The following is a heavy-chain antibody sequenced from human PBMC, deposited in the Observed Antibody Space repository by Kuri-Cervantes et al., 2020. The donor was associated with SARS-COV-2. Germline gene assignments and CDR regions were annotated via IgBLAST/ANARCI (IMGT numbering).Heavy chain of an antibody. V-gene: IGHV4-34*01. Sequence: SQTLSLTCAVYGGSFSGYYWSWIRQPPGKGLEWIGEINHSGSTNYNPSLKSRVTISVDTSTSQFSLKLSSVTDADTAVYYCARGGGGYILRAKYFDYWGQGTLVTVSS. J-gene: IGHJ4*02. CDR2: INHSGST. CDR1: GGSFSGYY. D-gene: IGHD5-12*01. CDR3: ARGGGGYILRAKYFDY.